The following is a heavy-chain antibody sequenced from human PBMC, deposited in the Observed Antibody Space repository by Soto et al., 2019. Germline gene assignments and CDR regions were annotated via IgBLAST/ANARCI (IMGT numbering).Heavy chain of an antibody. Sequence: VQLVESGGGVVQPGRSLRLSCAASGFTFSSYGMHWVRQAPGKGLEWVAVIWYDGSNKYYADSVKGRFTISRDNSKNTLYLQMNSLRAEDTAVYYCARELLSRDGYKGQDYWGQGTLVTVSS. CDR2: IWYDGSNK. V-gene: IGHV3-33*01. D-gene: IGHD5-12*01. CDR3: ARELLSRDGYKGQDY. J-gene: IGHJ4*02. CDR1: GFTFSSYG.